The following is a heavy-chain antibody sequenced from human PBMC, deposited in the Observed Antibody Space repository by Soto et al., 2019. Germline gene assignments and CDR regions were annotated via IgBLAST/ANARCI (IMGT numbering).Heavy chain of an antibody. D-gene: IGHD3-3*01. CDR3: VKDLNFDFWTGYRYYAMEI. Sequence: GGSLRLSCAASGFTFSSYAMNWVRQAPGKGLEWVSSINGNGRKTSYADSVRGRFTISRDNSKKTLFLHVNSLRADDTAVYYCVKDLNFDFWTGYRYYAMEIWGQGTTVTVSS. V-gene: IGHV3-23*01. CDR2: INGNGRKT. J-gene: IGHJ6*02. CDR1: GFTFSSYA.